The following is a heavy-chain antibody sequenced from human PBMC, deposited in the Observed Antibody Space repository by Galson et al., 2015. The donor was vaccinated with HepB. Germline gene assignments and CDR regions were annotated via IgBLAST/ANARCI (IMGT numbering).Heavy chain of an antibody. D-gene: IGHD3-22*01. CDR3: ARDFYDSSGSAGAFDI. V-gene: IGHV1-2*02. CDR1: GYTFTPSY. J-gene: IGHJ3*02. CDR2: INPNSGGT. Sequence: SVKVSCKASGYTFTPSYMHWVRQAPGQGLEWMGWINPNSGGTNYAQKFQGRVTMTRDTSISTAYMELSRLRSDDTAVYYCARDFYDSSGSAGAFDIWGQGTMVTVSS.